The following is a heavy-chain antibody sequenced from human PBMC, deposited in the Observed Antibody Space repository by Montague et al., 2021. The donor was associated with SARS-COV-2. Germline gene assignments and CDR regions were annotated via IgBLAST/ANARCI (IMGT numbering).Heavy chain of an antibody. CDR1: GGSISSPDYY. CDR2: ISYTGRT. CDR3: ARQLPSYCATNKCYPYYFDG. D-gene: IGHD2-8*01. V-gene: IGHV4-39*01. Sequence: SETLSLTCTVSGGSISSPDYYWGWIRQSPGKGLEWIGSISYTGRTCYNPSLRSRVSFSMDTSKNHCSLSLSSVTVADTAVYFCARQLPSYCATNKCYPYYFDGWGQGALVTVSS. J-gene: IGHJ4*02.